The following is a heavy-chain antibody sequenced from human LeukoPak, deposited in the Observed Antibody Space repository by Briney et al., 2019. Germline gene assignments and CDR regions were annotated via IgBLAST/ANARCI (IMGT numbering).Heavy chain of an antibody. Sequence: SETLSLTCTVSGVPINNGAYYWSWIRQHPGKGLEWIGYIYYSGSTYYNPSLKSGLTISVNTSTNQFSLNLSSVTAADTAVYYCARHIVGAPGFDYWGQGTLVTVSS. V-gene: IGHV4-31*03. CDR1: GVPINNGAYY. D-gene: IGHD1-26*01. J-gene: IGHJ4*02. CDR2: IYYSGST. CDR3: ARHIVGAPGFDY.